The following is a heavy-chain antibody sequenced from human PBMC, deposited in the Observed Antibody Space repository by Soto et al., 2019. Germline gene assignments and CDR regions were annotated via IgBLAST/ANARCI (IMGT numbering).Heavy chain of an antibody. D-gene: IGHD1-26*01. CDR2: IYPGDSDT. CDR1: GYSFTSYW. J-gene: IGHJ5*02. V-gene: IGHV5-51*01. CDR3: ARGGYSGSYSPPFDP. Sequence: PGESLKISCKGSGYSFTSYWIAWVRQMPGKGLEWMGIIYPGDSDTRYSPSFQGQVTISADKSISTAYLQWSSLKASDTAMYYCARGGYSGSYSPPFDPWGQGTLVTVSS.